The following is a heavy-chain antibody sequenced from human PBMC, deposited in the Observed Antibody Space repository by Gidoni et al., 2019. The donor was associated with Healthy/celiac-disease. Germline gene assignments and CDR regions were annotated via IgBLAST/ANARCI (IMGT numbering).Heavy chain of an antibody. CDR1: GLTFSSYS. CDR3: ARDKAYGDYYYYGMDV. J-gene: IGHJ6*02. V-gene: IGHV3-48*02. D-gene: IGHD4-17*01. Sequence: EVQLVESGGGLVQPGGSLRLSCAASGLTFSSYSMNWVRQDPGKGLEWVAYISSSSSTLHYADSVTGRFTISRDNAKNSLYRQMNSLRDEDTAVYYCARDKAYGDYYYYGMDVWGQGTTVTVSS. CDR2: ISSSSSTL.